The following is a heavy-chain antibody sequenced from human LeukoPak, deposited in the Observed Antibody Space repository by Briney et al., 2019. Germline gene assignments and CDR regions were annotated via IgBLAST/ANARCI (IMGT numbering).Heavy chain of an antibody. CDR3: AKDQSWAGYYDSSLRFDY. J-gene: IGHJ4*02. D-gene: IGHD3-22*01. Sequence: GGSLRLSCAASGFTFSSYAMSWVRQAPGKGLEWVSAISGSGGSTYYADSVKGRFTISRDNSKNTLYLQMSSLRAEDTAVYYCAKDQSWAGYYDSSLRFDYWGQGTLVTVSS. V-gene: IGHV3-23*01. CDR2: ISGSGGST. CDR1: GFTFSSYA.